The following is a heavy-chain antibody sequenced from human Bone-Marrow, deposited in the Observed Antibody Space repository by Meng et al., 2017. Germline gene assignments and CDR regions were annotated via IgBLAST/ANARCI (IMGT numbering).Heavy chain of an antibody. Sequence: GQLQQWGAGMLKPSETLSLPCAVYGGSFSGYYWSWIRQPPGKGLEWIGEINHSGSTNYNPSLKSRVTISVDTSKNQFSLKLSSVTAADTAVYYCARGRVTTVTTPNWYFDLWGRGTLVTVSS. J-gene: IGHJ2*01. CDR3: ARGRVTTVTTPNWYFDL. V-gene: IGHV4-34*01. D-gene: IGHD4-17*01. CDR2: INHSGST. CDR1: GGSFSGYY.